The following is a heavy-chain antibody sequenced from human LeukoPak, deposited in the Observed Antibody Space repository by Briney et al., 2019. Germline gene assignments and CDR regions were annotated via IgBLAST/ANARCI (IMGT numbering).Heavy chain of an antibody. D-gene: IGHD3-22*01. CDR1: GGSFSGYY. V-gene: IGHV4-34*01. J-gene: IGHJ4*02. CDR3: AAGSGYYDY. CDR2: VNHSGST. Sequence: SETLSLTCAVYGGSFSGYYWSWIRQPPGKGLEWIGEVNHSGSTNYNPSLKSRVTISVDTPKNQFSLKLSSVTAADTAVYYCAAGSGYYDYWGQGTLVTVSS.